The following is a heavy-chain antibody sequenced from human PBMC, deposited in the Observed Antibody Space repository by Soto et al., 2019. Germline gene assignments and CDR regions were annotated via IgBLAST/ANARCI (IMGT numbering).Heavy chain of an antibody. Sequence: QVQLVQSGAEVKKPGASVKVSCKASGYTFTSYDINWVRQATGQGLEWLGWMNPNSGNTGYAQKFQGRVTMTRNTSISTAYMELSRLESEDTDVYYCARGINYYDSGDDAFDIWGQATMVTVSS. CDR2: MNPNSGNT. CDR3: ARGINYYDSGDDAFDI. V-gene: IGHV1-8*01. D-gene: IGHD3-10*01. J-gene: IGHJ3*02. CDR1: GYTFTSYD.